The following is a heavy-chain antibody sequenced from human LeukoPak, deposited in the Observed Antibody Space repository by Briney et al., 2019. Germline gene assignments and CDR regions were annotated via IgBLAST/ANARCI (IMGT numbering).Heavy chain of an antibody. CDR3: ARGHASSGGKGSYYYYYYMDV. Sequence: GASVKVSCKASGYSFTSHYMHWVRQAPGQGLEWLGLINPSGSSTLYAQKFQGRVTMTRDMSTTTDYMELSSLRSEDTAVYYCARGHASSGGKGSYYYYYYMDVWGKGTTVTVSS. D-gene: IGHD3-16*01. CDR1: GYSFTSHY. V-gene: IGHV1-46*01. CDR2: INPSGSST. J-gene: IGHJ6*03.